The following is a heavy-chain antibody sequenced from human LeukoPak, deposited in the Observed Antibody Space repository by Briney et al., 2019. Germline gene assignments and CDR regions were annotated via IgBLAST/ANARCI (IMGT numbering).Heavy chain of an antibody. D-gene: IGHD2-15*01. CDR3: AKSPLDYCSGTTCYLYFDY. J-gene: IGHJ4*02. Sequence: PGGSLRLSCAASGFTFSNYAISWVRQAPGKGLEWVSGISSGSGSTYYADSVKGRFTISRDNSKNTMYLHINSLRAKDTAVYYCAKSPLDYCSGTTCYLYFDYWGQGILVTVSS. V-gene: IGHV3-23*01. CDR2: ISSGSGST. CDR1: GFTFSNYA.